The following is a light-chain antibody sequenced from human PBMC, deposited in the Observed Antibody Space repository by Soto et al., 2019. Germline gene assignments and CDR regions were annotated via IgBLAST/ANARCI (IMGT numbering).Light chain of an antibody. CDR3: SSYTSSPTLV. Sequence: QSVLTQPASVSGSPGQSITISCTGTSSDVGGYNSVSWYQQHPGKAPKLMIYDVSHRPSGVSNRFSGSKSGNTASLTISGLQSEDEADYYCSSYTSSPTLVFGGGTQLTVL. CDR1: SSDVGGYNS. V-gene: IGLV2-14*01. J-gene: IGLJ7*01. CDR2: DVS.